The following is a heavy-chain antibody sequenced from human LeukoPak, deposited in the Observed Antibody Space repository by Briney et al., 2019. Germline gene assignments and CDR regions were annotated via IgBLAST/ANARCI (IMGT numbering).Heavy chain of an antibody. J-gene: IGHJ4*02. CDR1: GFTFSDYY. CDR2: ISGSGGST. CDR3: AKDQNKYDFWSGYYDY. D-gene: IGHD3-3*01. Sequence: GGSLRLSCAASGFTFSDYYMSWIRQAPGKGLEWVSAISGSGGSTYYADSVKGRFTISRDNSKNTLYLQMNSLRAEDTAVYYCAKDQNKYDFWSGYYDYWGQGTLVTVSS. V-gene: IGHV3-23*01.